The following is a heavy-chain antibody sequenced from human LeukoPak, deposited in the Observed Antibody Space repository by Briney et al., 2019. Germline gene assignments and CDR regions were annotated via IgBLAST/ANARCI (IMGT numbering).Heavy chain of an antibody. D-gene: IGHD6-6*01. V-gene: IGHV3-30*02. J-gene: IGHJ6*03. CDR2: IRYDGSNK. CDR1: GFTFSSYG. Sequence: GGSLRLSCAASGFTFSSYGMHWVRQAPGKGLEWVAFIRYDGSNKYYADSVKGRFTISRDNSKNTLYLQMNSLRAEDTAVYYCAKDLLSSSSYYYYYMDVWGKGTTVTVSS. CDR3: AKDLLSSSSYYYYYMDV.